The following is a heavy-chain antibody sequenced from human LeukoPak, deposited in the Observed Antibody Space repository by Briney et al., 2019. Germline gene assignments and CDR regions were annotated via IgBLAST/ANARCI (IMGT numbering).Heavy chain of an antibody. CDR1: GFTFSSYS. CDR3: ARVRSSKNMDV. D-gene: IGHD3-16*02. CDR2: ISSSGSTI. V-gene: IGHV3-48*04. Sequence: GGSLRLSCAASGFTFSSYSMNWVRQAPGKGLEWVSYISSSGSTIYYADSVKGRFTISRDNAKNSLYLQMNSLGAEDTAVYYCARVRSSKNMDVWGKGTTVTISS. J-gene: IGHJ6*03.